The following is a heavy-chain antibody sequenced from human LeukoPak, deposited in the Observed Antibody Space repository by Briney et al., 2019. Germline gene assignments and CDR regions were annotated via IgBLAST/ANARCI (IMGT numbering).Heavy chain of an antibody. Sequence: SETLSLTCTVSGGSISSYYWSWIRQPPGKGLEWIGYIYYSGSTNYNPSLKSRVTISVDTSKNQFSLKLSSVTAADTAVYYCARRYHGSGSYYNTGHYYFDYWGQGTLVTVSS. CDR3: ARRYHGSGSYYNTGHYYFDY. CDR1: GGSISSYY. CDR2: IYYSGST. D-gene: IGHD3-10*01. J-gene: IGHJ4*02. V-gene: IGHV4-59*08.